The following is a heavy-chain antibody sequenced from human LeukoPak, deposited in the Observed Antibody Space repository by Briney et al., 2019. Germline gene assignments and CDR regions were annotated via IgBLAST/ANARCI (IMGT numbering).Heavy chain of an antibody. CDR2: ISGSGGST. V-gene: IGHV3-23*01. CDR1: GFTFSSYA. CDR3: AKREYDSGGYMMGY. Sequence: GGSLRLSRAASGFTFSSYAMTWVRQAPGKGLEWVSGISGSGGSTYYADSVKGRFTISRDNSKNTLYLQMNSLRAEDTAVYYCAKREYDSGGYMMGYWGQGTLVIVSS. J-gene: IGHJ4*02. D-gene: IGHD3-22*01.